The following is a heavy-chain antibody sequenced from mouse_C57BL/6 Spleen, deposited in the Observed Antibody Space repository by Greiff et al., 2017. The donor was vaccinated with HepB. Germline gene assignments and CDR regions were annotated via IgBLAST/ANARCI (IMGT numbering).Heavy chain of an antibody. Sequence: EVKLQESGPELVKPGASVKISCKASGYSFTGYYMNWVKQSPEKSLEWIGEINPSTGGTTYNQKFKAKATLTVDKSSSTAYMQLKSLTSEDSAVYYCARGEYGTFDYWGQGTTLTVSS. J-gene: IGHJ2*01. V-gene: IGHV1-42*01. CDR3: ARGEYGTFDY. CDR1: GYSFTGYY. D-gene: IGHD2-10*02. CDR2: INPSTGGT.